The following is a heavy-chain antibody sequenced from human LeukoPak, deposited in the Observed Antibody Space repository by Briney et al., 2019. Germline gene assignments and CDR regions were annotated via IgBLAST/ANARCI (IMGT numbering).Heavy chain of an antibody. CDR3: ARELVESPPRYCSSTSCPPRGY. Sequence: ASVKVSCKASGYTFTSYAMHWVRQAPGQRLEWMGWINAGNGNTKYSRKFQGRVTITRDTSASTAYMELSSLRSEDTAVYYCARELVESPPRYCSSTSCPPRGYWGQGTLVTVSS. D-gene: IGHD2-2*01. CDR1: GYTFTSYA. CDR2: INAGNGNT. J-gene: IGHJ4*02. V-gene: IGHV1-3*01.